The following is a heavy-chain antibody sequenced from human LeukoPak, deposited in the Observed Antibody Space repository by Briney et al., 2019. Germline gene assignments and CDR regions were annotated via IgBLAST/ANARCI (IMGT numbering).Heavy chain of an antibody. Sequence: ASVKVSCKASGYTLTSYGISWGRQAPGQGLEWMGWISAYNGNTNYAQKLQGRVTMTTDTSTSTAYMELRSLRSDDTAVYYCARERVWFGELLGRWFDPWGQGTLVTVSS. CDR3: ARERVWFGELLGRWFDP. D-gene: IGHD3-10*01. V-gene: IGHV1-18*01. CDR1: GYTLTSYG. CDR2: ISAYNGNT. J-gene: IGHJ5*02.